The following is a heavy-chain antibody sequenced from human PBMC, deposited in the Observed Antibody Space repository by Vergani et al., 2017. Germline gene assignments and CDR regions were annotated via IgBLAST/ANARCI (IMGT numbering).Heavy chain of an antibody. J-gene: IGHJ4*02. V-gene: IGHV3-7*01. Sequence: EVQLVESGGDLVQPGGSLRLSCAASEFTFRNYWMSWVRQPPGKGLEWVANINQDGTTIRYVDSVKGRFTISRDNAKNSLFLQMNGLRVEDTAVYYCGRCSGGSGTHRLDNWGQGTLVTVSS. CDR2: INQDGTTI. CDR3: GRCSGGSGTHRLDN. D-gene: IGHD2-15*01. CDR1: EFTFRNYW.